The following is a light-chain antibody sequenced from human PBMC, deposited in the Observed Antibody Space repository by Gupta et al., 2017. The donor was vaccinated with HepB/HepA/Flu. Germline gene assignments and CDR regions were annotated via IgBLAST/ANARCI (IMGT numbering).Light chain of an antibody. CDR2: GAS. CDR1: QGIGNQ. Sequence: DIQMTQSPSSLSASVGDRVTITCRASQGIGNQLGWFQQKPGKAPKRLIWGASGLESGVPSRFSGIGSGTEFTLTISSLQPEDFATYYCLQHNNYPYTFGQGTKLDIK. V-gene: IGKV1-17*01. CDR3: LQHNNYPYT. J-gene: IGKJ2*01.